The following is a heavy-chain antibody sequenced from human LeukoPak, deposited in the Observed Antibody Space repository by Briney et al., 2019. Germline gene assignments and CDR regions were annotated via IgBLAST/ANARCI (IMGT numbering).Heavy chain of an antibody. V-gene: IGHV3-48*03. D-gene: IGHD3-10*01. J-gene: IGHJ4*02. CDR1: EXTFSSYE. Sequence: QPGGSLRLSCAASEXTFSSYEMNWVRQAPGKGLEWVSYISSSGSTIYYADSVKGRFIISRDNAKNSLYLQMNSLRAEDTAVYYCARVRRGSGTSDFDYWGQGTVVTVSS. CDR3: ARVRRGSGTSDFDY. CDR2: ISSSGSTI.